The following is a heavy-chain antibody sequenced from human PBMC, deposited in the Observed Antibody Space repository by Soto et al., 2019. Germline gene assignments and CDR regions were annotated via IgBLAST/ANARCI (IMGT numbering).Heavy chain of an antibody. CDR1: GYAFTTYG. CDR3: ARGRYWDY. V-gene: IGHV1-18*01. J-gene: IGHJ4*02. CDR2: ISAHNGNT. D-gene: IGHD2-8*02. Sequence: QVHLVQSGAEVKKPGASVKVSCKGSGYAFTTYGITWVRQAPGQGLEWMGWISAHNGNTNYAQKLQGRVTVTRDTSTSTAYMEMRSLRSDDTAVYYCARGRYWDYWGQGALVTVSS.